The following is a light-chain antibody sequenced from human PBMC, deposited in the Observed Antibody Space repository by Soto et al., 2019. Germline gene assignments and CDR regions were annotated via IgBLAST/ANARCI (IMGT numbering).Light chain of an antibody. CDR2: GAS. CDR3: QQYGSSPPYT. V-gene: IGKV3-20*01. J-gene: IGKJ2*01. Sequence: EIVLTQSPGTLSLSPWERATLSCRASQNVSSSYLAWYQQKPGQAPRLLIYGASSRATGIPDRFSGSGSGTDFTLTISRLEPEDFSVYYCQQYGSSPPYTFGQGTKLEIK. CDR1: QNVSSSY.